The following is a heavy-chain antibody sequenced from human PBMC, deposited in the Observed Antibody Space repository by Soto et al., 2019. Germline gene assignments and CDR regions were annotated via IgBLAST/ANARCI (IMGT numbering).Heavy chain of an antibody. CDR3: ARVGVPHSSGWIDY. V-gene: IGHV1-3*05. D-gene: IGHD6-19*01. CDR1: GYTFTSYA. Sequence: QVQLVQSGAEEKKPGASVKVSCKASGYTFTSYAMHWVRQAPGQRLEWMGWINAGNGNTKYSQKFQGRVTITRDTSASTAHMELSSMRSEDTAVYYCARVGVPHSSGWIDYWGQGTLVTVSS. J-gene: IGHJ4*02. CDR2: INAGNGNT.